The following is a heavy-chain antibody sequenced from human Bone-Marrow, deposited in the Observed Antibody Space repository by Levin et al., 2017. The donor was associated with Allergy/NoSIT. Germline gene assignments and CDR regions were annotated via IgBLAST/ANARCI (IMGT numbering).Heavy chain of an antibody. CDR2: ISWNSGSI. J-gene: IGHJ4*02. CDR3: AKGTLAARLDGIDY. Sequence: SLKISCAASGFTFDDYAMHWVRQAPGKGLEWVSGISWNSGSIGYADSVKGRFTISRDNAKNSLYLQMNSLRAEDTALYYCAKGTLAARLDGIDYWGQGTLVTVSS. D-gene: IGHD6-6*01. V-gene: IGHV3-9*01. CDR1: GFTFDDYA.